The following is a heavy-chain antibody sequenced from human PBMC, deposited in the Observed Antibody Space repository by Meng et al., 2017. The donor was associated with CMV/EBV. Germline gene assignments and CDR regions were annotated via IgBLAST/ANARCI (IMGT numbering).Heavy chain of an antibody. CDR2: INSDGSST. J-gene: IGHJ4*02. CDR1: GFTFSSYW. D-gene: IGHD2-21*01. V-gene: IGHV3-74*01. CDR3: TKDALYCGGDCCSDY. Sequence: GGSLRLSCAASGFTFSSYWMHWVRQAPGKGLVWVSRINSDGSSTSYADSVKGRFTISRDNAKNTLYLQMNSLRAEDTAVYYCTKDALYCGGDCCSDYWGQGTLVTVSS.